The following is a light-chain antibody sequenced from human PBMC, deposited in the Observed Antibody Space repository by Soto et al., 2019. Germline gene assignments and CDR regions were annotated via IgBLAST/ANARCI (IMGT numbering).Light chain of an antibody. CDR3: QQYKNWPRT. CDR2: GAS. CDR1: QSVSSN. V-gene: IGKV3-15*01. J-gene: IGKJ1*01. Sequence: EVVMPQSPDTLSVSPGARAPLSGRASQSVSSNLAWYQQKLGQAPRLLIYGASTRATGISARFSGSGSGTEFTLTISSLQSEDFAIYYCQQYKNWPRTFGQGTKVDIK.